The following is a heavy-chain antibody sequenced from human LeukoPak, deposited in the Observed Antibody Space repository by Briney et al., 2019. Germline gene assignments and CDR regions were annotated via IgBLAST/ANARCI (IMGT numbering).Heavy chain of an antibody. Sequence: GASVKVSCKASGYTFTGYYMHWVRQAPGQGLEWMGWINPNSGGTNYAQKFQGRVTMTRDTSISTAYMELSRLRSDDTAVYYCARDRGLVGAAIGAFDIWGQGTMVTVSS. CDR3: ARDRGLVGAAIGAFDI. V-gene: IGHV1-2*02. D-gene: IGHD1-26*01. J-gene: IGHJ3*02. CDR1: GYTFTGYY. CDR2: INPNSGGT.